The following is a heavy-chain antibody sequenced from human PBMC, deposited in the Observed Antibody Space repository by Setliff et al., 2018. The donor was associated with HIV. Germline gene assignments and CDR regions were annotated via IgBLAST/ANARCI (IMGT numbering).Heavy chain of an antibody. D-gene: IGHD3-3*01. CDR3: ARVCPHVRYNFWSGYYPKAGYFDY. Sequence: SETLSLTCTVSGGSISSGVYYWSWIRHHPGKGLEWIGYIHYSGSIYYNPSLKSRVTISVDTSKNQFSLKLSSVTAADTAVYYCARVCPHVRYNFWSGYYPKAGYFDYWGQGALVTVSS. J-gene: IGHJ4*02. V-gene: IGHV4-31*03. CDR2: IHYSGSI. CDR1: GGSISSGVYY.